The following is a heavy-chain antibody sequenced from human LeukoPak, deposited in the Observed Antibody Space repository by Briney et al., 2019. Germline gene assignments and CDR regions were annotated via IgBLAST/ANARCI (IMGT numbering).Heavy chain of an antibody. J-gene: IGHJ4*02. V-gene: IGHV4-34*01. D-gene: IGHD3-10*01. Sequence: SETLSLTCAVYGGSFSGYYWSWIRQPPGKGLEWIGEINHSGSTNYNPSLKSRVTISVDTSKNQYSLKLSSVTAADTAVYYCARSAMVRGVIVYWGQGTLVTVSS. CDR2: INHSGST. CDR3: ARSAMVRGVIVY. CDR1: GGSFSGYY.